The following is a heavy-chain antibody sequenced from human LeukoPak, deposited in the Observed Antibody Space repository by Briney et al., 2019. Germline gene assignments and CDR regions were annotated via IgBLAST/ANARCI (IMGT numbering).Heavy chain of an antibody. CDR3: AGDPYSGSYGNYYYYFMDV. J-gene: IGHJ6*03. CDR2: ISYDGSNK. Sequence: GGSLRLSCAASGFTFSSYGMHWVRQAPGKGLEWVAVISYDGSNKYYADSVKGRFTISRDNSKNTLYLQMNSLRAEDTAVYYCAGDPYSGSYGNYYYYFMDVWGKGTTVTISS. V-gene: IGHV3-30*03. D-gene: IGHD1-26*01. CDR1: GFTFSSYG.